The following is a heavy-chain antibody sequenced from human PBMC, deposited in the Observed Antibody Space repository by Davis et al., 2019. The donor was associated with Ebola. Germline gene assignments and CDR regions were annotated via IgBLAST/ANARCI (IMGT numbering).Heavy chain of an antibody. V-gene: IGHV3-23*01. J-gene: IGHJ6*03. D-gene: IGHD2-8*01. CDR3: ATNPPAWALPNYYYYYMDV. CDR1: GFTFSSYA. Sequence: PGGSLRLSCAASGFTFSSYAMSWVRQAPGKGLEWVSAISGSGGSTYYADSVKGRFTISRDNSKYTLYLQMNSLRAEDTAVYYCATNPPAWALPNYYYYYMDVWGKGTTVTVSS. CDR2: ISGSGGST.